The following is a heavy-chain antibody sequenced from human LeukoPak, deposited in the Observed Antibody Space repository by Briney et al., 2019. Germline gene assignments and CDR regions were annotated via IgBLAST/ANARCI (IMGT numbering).Heavy chain of an antibody. CDR2: ISAYNGNT. Sequence: GASVKVSCKASGYTFTSYGISWVRQAPGQGLEWMGWISAYNGNTNYAQKLQGRVTVTTDTSTSTAYMELRSLRSDDTAVYYCARVGPMVYADWFDPWGQGTLVTVSS. D-gene: IGHD2-8*01. J-gene: IGHJ5*02. CDR1: GYTFTSYG. CDR3: ARVGPMVYADWFDP. V-gene: IGHV1-18*01.